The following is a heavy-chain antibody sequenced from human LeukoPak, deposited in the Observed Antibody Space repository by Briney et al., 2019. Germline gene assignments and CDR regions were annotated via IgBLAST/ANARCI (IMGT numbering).Heavy chain of an antibody. CDR1: GYTSINYD. J-gene: IGHJ6*03. CDR3: AGSQRISSYYYYYYYMDV. V-gene: IGHV1-8*01. Sequence: ASVKVSCKASGYTSINYDINWVRQATGQGLEWIGWMNPNSGNTGYAQKFQGRVTMTRNTSISTAYMELSSLRSEDTAVYYCAGSQRISSYYYYYYYMDVWGKGTTVTVSS. CDR2: MNPNSGNT. D-gene: IGHD6-6*01.